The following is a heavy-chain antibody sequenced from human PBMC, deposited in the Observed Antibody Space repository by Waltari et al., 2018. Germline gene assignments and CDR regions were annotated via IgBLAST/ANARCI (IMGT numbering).Heavy chain of an antibody. Sequence: EVQLLESGGGLVQPGGSLRLSCAASGFTFSSYAMSWVRQAPGKGLEWVSDISGSGGSTYDADSVKVRFTNTRDNSMNTRYRQMNSLRAEDTAVYYCAKDPQGYWYFDLWGRGTLVTVSS. J-gene: IGHJ2*01. CDR3: AKDPQGYWYFDL. CDR2: ISGSGGST. V-gene: IGHV3-23*01. CDR1: GFTFSSYA.